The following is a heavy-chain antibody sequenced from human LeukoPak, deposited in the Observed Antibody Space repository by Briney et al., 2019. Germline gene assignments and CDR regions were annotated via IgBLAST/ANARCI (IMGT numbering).Heavy chain of an antibody. CDR2: IYYSGST. D-gene: IGHD1-26*01. Sequence: SETLSLTCTVSGGSISSGAYYWSWIRQHPGKGLHWIGYIYYSGSTYYNPSHKSRVTISVDTSKNQFSLSLSSVTAADTAVYHCARHSGIGMAQLYFDYWGQGTLVTVSS. J-gene: IGHJ4*02. V-gene: IGHV4-39*01. CDR3: ARHSGIGMAQLYFDY. CDR1: GGSISSGAYY.